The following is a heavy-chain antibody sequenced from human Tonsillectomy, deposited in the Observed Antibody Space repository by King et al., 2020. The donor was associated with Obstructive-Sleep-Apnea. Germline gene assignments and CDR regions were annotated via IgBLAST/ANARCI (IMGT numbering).Heavy chain of an antibody. D-gene: IGHD3-22*01. CDR3: ARDVDYDSSGYLDY. J-gene: IGHJ4*02. CDR2: ISGSGTTI. V-gene: IGHV3-11*01. CDR1: GFTFSDYY. Sequence: VQLVESGGGLVKPGGSLRLSCAASGFTFSDYYMSWSRQAPGKGLEWVSYISGSGTTIYYADSVKGRFTISRDNAKNSLYLQMNSLRAEDAAFYYCARDVDYDSSGYLDYWGQGTLVTVSS.